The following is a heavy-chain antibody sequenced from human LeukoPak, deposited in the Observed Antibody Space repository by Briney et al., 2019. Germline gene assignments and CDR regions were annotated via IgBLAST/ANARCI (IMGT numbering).Heavy chain of an antibody. D-gene: IGHD5-18*01. J-gene: IGHJ5*02. Sequence: GGSLRLSCAASGFTFSDYYMSWIRQAPGKGLEWVSYISSSGSTIYYADSVKGRFTISRDNDKNSLYLQMNSLRAEDTAVYYCAREGGTAILNWFDPWGQGTLVTVSS. V-gene: IGHV3-11*04. CDR2: ISSSGSTI. CDR1: GFTFSDYY. CDR3: AREGGTAILNWFDP.